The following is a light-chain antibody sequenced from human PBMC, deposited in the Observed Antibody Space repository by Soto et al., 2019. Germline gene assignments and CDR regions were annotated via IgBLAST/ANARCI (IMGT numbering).Light chain of an antibody. CDR2: EGS. V-gene: IGKV1-33*01. CDR1: QDITND. CDR3: QQYDNVPLT. J-gene: IGKJ4*01. Sequence: DIQMTQSPSSLSASVGDRVTITCQASQDITNDLNWYQQKPGKAPKVLIYEGSNLETGVPSRFSGSGSGTDFTFTISSLQPEDIATYFCQQYDNVPLTFGGGTKVEIK.